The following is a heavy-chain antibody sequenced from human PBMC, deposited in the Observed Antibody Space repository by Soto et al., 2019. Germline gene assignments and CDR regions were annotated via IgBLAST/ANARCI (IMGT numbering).Heavy chain of an antibody. Sequence: QITLKESGPTLVKPTQTLTLTCSFSGFSVTTSGVGVGWIRQPPGKALEWLAAIYWDDDKRYSPSLKSRLTITRDTSKNQVVLTITNMDPVDTATYYCAHRLSNKSFDYWGQGTPVTVSS. CDR1: GFSVTTSGVG. CDR2: IYWDDDK. J-gene: IGHJ4*02. V-gene: IGHV2-5*02. CDR3: AHRLSNKSFDY. D-gene: IGHD2-2*01.